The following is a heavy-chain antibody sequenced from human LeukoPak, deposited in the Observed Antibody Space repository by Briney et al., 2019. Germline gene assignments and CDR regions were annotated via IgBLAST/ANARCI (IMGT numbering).Heavy chain of an antibody. V-gene: IGHV3-21*01. Sequence: GGSLRLSCAASGFTFSSYAMNWVRQAPGKGLEWVSSISNSGSYIYYADSVKGRFTISRDNAKNSLYLQMNSLRAEDTAVYYCANHLACGSTSCPPFDYWGQGTLVTVSS. CDR3: ANHLACGSTSCPPFDY. D-gene: IGHD2-2*01. J-gene: IGHJ4*02. CDR2: ISNSGSYI. CDR1: GFTFSSYA.